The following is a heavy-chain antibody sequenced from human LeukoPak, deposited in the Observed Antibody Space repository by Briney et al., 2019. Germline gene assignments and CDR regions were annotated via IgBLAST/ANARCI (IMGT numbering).Heavy chain of an antibody. CDR3: ARDSQDTAMVSYYYYGMDV. D-gene: IGHD5-18*01. V-gene: IGHV1-2*02. CDR2: INPNSGGT. CDR1: GYTFTGYY. Sequence: ASVKVSCKASGYTFTGYYMHWVRQAPGQGLGWMGWINPNSGGTNYAQKFQGRVTMTRDTSISTAYMELSRLRSDDTAVYYCARDSQDTAMVSYYYYGMDVWGQGTTVTVSS. J-gene: IGHJ6*02.